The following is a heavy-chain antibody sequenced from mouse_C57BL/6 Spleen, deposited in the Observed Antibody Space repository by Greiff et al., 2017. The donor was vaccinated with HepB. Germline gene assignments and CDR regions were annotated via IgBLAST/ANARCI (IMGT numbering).Heavy chain of an antibody. Sequence: LQESGAELVKPGASVKISCKASGYAFSSYWMNWVKQRPGKGLEWIGQIYPGDGDTNYNGKFKGKATLTADKSSSTAYMQLSSLTSEDSAVYFCARRRDYDYENYYAMDYWGQGTSVTVSS. J-gene: IGHJ4*01. D-gene: IGHD2-4*01. CDR2: IYPGDGDT. CDR3: ARRRDYDYENYYAMDY. V-gene: IGHV1-80*01. CDR1: GYAFSSYW.